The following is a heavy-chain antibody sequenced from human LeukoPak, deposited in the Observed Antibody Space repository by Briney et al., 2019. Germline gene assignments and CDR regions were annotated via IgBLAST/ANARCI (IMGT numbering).Heavy chain of an antibody. CDR3: ARDPGATSPNCHIDC. D-gene: IGHD2-15*01. Sequence: SDTLSLTCSVSGGSVRCNSHYWSWIRQPPGKGLEWIEYIHYSGSTDYDPAFKSRVTMSVDTSKNQFSLKVTSMTAADTAVYFCARDPGATSPNCHIDCWGQGTLVTVSS. CDR2: IHYSGST. V-gene: IGHV4-61*01. J-gene: IGHJ4*02. CDR1: GGSVRCNSHY.